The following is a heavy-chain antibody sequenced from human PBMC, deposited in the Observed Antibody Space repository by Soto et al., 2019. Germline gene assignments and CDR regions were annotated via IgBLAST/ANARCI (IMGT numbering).Heavy chain of an antibody. J-gene: IGHJ6*02. V-gene: IGHV4-4*07. CDR2: IYTSGST. CDR1: GGSISSSY. D-gene: IGHD6-6*01. CDR3: ARDQSSGSYNYGMDV. Sequence: SETLPLTCTVSGGSISSSYWSWIRHPAGRGLEWIGRIYTSGSTNYDPSLKSRVTMSVDTSKNQFSLKLISVTAADTAVYYCARDQSSGSYNYGMDVWGQGTTVTVSS.